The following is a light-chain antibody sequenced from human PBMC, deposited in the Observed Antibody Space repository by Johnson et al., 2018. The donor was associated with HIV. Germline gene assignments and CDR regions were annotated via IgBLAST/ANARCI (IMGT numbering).Light chain of an antibody. J-gene: IGLJ1*01. Sequence: QSVLTQPPSVSAAPGQKVTISCSGSSSNVGSNSVSWYRHFPETAPKVLIYDNDKRPSGIPDRFSASKSGTSATLGITGLQTGDEADYCCGTWDTSLGAQYCFGSGTKVTGL. CDR3: GTWDTSLGAQYC. V-gene: IGLV1-51*01. CDR2: DND. CDR1: SSNVGSNS.